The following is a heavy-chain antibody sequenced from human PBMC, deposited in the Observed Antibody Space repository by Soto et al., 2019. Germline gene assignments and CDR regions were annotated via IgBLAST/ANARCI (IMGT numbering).Heavy chain of an antibody. Sequence: ASVKVSCKASGYTFTSYDINWVRQATGQGLEWMGWMNPNSGNTGYAQKFQGRVTMTRNTSISTAYMELSSLRSEDTAVYYCARGPYNSISSSWYYYYYYYGMDVWGQGTTVTVSS. V-gene: IGHV1-8*01. D-gene: IGHD6-13*01. CDR1: GYTFTSYD. J-gene: IGHJ6*02. CDR3: ARGPYNSISSSWYYYYYYYGMDV. CDR2: MNPNSGNT.